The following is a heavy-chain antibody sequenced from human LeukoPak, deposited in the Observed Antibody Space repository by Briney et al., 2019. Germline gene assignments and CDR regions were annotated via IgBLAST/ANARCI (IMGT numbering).Heavy chain of an antibody. V-gene: IGHV4-59*01. CDR3: ASGLTGYYDWYFDY. Sequence: SETLSLTCTDSGGSFSSYCWNWVRQPPGKGLEWDADIYYSGSTNYNPSLKIRVTISVDTSKNQFSLKLCSVTARDTAVYYCASGLTGYYDWYFDYWGQGTLVTVSS. D-gene: IGHD3-9*01. J-gene: IGHJ4*02. CDR1: GGSFSSYC. CDR2: IYYSGST.